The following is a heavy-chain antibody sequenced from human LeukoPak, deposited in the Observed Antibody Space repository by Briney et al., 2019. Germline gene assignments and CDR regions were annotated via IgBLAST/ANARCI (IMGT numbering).Heavy chain of an antibody. CDR3: ARAAGSRAKEWWFDP. Sequence: GESLKISFKGSGYRFTSYWIGWVPQLPGKGLEGSEIIYPGDSYTKYSPSFQGQVTISADKSISTAYLQWSSLKASDTAMYYCARAAGSRAKEWWFDPWGQGTLVTVSS. J-gene: IGHJ5*02. D-gene: IGHD2-2*01. CDR1: GYRFTSYW. CDR2: IYPGDSYT. V-gene: IGHV5-51*01.